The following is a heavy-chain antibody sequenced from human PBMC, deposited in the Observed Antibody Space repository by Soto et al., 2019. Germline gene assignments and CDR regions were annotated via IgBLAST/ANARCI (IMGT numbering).Heavy chain of an antibody. CDR1: GGSFSGYY. V-gene: IGHV4-34*01. CDR3: ARRRRIAAAGYYYYVDV. CDR2: INHSGST. Sequence: SETLSLTCAVYGGSFSGYYWSWIRQPPGKGLEWIGEINHSGSTNYNPSLKSRVTISVDTSKNQFSLKLSSVTAADTAVYYCARRRRIAAAGYYYYVDVWGKGTTVTVSS. J-gene: IGHJ6*03. D-gene: IGHD6-13*01.